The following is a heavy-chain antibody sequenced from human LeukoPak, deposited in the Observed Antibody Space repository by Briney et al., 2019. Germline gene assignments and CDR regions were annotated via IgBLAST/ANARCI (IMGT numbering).Heavy chain of an antibody. D-gene: IGHD3-10*01. CDR2: ISSDGSNA. Sequence: GGSLRLSCAASGFTFSSYGMHWVRQAPGKGLEWVAVISSDGSNAYYAGSMKGRFTMSRDNSKNTLFVQMNSLRAEDTAVYYCAKDLSGRKGPFDYWGQGTLVTVSS. CDR1: GFTFSSYG. J-gene: IGHJ4*02. CDR3: AKDLSGRKGPFDY. V-gene: IGHV3-30*18.